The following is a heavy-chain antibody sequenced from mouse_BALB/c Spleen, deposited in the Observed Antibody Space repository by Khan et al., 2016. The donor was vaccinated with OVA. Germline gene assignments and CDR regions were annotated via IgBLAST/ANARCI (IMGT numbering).Heavy chain of an antibody. D-gene: IGHD1-1*01. V-gene: IGHV1-7*01. Sequence: QVRLQQSGAELAKPGASVKISCKASGYSFTTYWMHWVKQRPGQGLEWIGYINPSTGYTDYNQKFKDKATLTADKSSSTAYMELSSLTSDDSAVYYCGRGSQYGDWFAYWGQGTLVTVSA. CDR2: INPSTGYT. J-gene: IGHJ3*01. CDR1: GYSFTTYW. CDR3: GRGSQYGDWFAY.